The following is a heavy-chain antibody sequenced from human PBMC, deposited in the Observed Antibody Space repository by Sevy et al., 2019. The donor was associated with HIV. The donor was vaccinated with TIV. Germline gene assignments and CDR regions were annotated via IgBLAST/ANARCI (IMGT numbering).Heavy chain of an antibody. CDR1: GFTFNTYG. CDR3: ARDPGYGSGTYGGLFDC. Sequence: GGSLSLSCAASGFTFNTYGLHWVRQAPAKGLEGVAVIWYDGSSKNYQDSVKGRFSISRDNSKNTQYLQMNSLRAEDTAVYYCARDPGYGSGTYGGLFDCWGQGTLVTVSS. D-gene: IGHD3-10*01. V-gene: IGHV3-33*01. CDR2: IWYDGSSK. J-gene: IGHJ4*02.